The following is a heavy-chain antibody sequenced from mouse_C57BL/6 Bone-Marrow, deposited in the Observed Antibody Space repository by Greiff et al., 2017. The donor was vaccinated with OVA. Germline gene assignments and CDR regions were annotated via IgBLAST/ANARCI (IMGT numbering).Heavy chain of an antibody. J-gene: IGHJ2*01. CDR2: ISNGGGST. Sequence: EVKVVESGGGLVQPGGSLKPSCAASGFTFSDYYMYWVRQTPEKRLEWVAYISNGGGSTYYPETVKGLFTISRDNAKNTLYLQMSRLKSEDTAMYYCARGGSDYFDYWGQGTTLTVSS. V-gene: IGHV5-12*01. D-gene: IGHD1-1*01. CDR1: GFTFSDYY. CDR3: ARGGSDYFDY.